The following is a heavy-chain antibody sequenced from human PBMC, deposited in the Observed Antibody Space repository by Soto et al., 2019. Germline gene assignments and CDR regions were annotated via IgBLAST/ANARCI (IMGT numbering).Heavy chain of an antibody. CDR1: GFTVSSNY. CDR2: IYSGGST. Sequence: EVQLVESGGGLIQPGGSLRLSCAASGFTVSSNYMSWVRQAPGKGLVWVSVIYSGGSTFYADSVKGRFTISRDNSKNTLYLKMNSRRAEDTAVYYWARDFVVTSSRGGDYSYYYGMDVWGQGTTVTVSS. J-gene: IGHJ6*02. D-gene: IGHD2-21*01. V-gene: IGHV3-53*01. CDR3: ARDFVVTSSRGGDYSYYYGMDV.